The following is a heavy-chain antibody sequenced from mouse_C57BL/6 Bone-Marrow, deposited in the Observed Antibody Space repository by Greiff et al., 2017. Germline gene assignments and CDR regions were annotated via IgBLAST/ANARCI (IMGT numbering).Heavy chain of an antibody. CDR2: IYPGDGDT. J-gene: IGHJ3*01. Sequence: QVQLQQPGAELVKPGASVKISCKASGYAFSSYWMNWVKQRPGKGLEWIGQIYPGDGDTNYNGKFKGKATLTADKSSSTAYMQLSSLTSEDSAVYFCARGYYYGSSYVAWFAYWGQGTLVTVSA. V-gene: IGHV1-80*01. CDR3: ARGYYYGSSYVAWFAY. CDR1: GYAFSSYW. D-gene: IGHD1-1*01.